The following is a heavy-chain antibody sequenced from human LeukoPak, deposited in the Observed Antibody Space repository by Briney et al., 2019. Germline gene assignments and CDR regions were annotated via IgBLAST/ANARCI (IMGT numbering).Heavy chain of an antibody. V-gene: IGHV3-33*08. J-gene: IGHJ6*02. D-gene: IGHD3-9*01. Sequence: GGSLRLSCAASGFTFSSYGMHWVRQAPGKGLEWVAVIWYDGSNKYYADSVKGRFTISRDNSKNTLYLQMNSLRAEDTAVYYCARDTYYDILTGYYIRGYYGMDVWGQGTTVTVSS. CDR3: ARDTYYDILTGYYIRGYYGMDV. CDR2: IWYDGSNK. CDR1: GFTFSSYG.